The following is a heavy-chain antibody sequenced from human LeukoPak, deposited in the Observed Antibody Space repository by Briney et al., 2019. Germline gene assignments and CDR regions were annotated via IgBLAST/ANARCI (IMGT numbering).Heavy chain of an antibody. Sequence: SETLSLTCTVSGGSISSYYWSWIRQPPGKGLEWIGYTYYSGSTNYSPSLKSRVTISVDTSKNQFSLKLSSVTAADTAVYYCARADYGGNSEYYFDYWGQGTLVTVSS. J-gene: IGHJ4*02. V-gene: IGHV4-59*01. CDR2: TYYSGST. CDR1: GGSISSYY. D-gene: IGHD4-23*01. CDR3: ARADYGGNSEYYFDY.